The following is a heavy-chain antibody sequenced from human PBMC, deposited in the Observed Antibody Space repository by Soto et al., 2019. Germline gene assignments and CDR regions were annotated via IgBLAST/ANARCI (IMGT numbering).Heavy chain of an antibody. J-gene: IGHJ6*02. Sequence: SVKVSCKASVGTFSSYAISWVRRAPGQGLEWMGGIIPIFGTANYAQKFQGRVTITADESTSTAYMELSSLRSEDTAVYYCARGPPSRGMDVWGQGTTVTVSS. CDR2: IIPIFGTA. V-gene: IGHV1-69*13. CDR3: ARGPPSRGMDV. CDR1: VGTFSSYA.